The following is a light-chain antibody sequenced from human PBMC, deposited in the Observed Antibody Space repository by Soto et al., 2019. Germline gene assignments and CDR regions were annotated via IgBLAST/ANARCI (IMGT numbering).Light chain of an antibody. Sequence: QSVLTQSPSVSAAPGQKVTISCSGRNSNIGNNYVSWYQQFPGTAPKLLIYDNNQRPSGIPDRFSGSKSGTSATLGITGLQTGDEADYYCGTWDSSQTAWVFGGGTKLTVL. CDR2: DNN. J-gene: IGLJ3*02. CDR3: GTWDSSQTAWV. V-gene: IGLV1-51*01. CDR1: NSNIGNNY.